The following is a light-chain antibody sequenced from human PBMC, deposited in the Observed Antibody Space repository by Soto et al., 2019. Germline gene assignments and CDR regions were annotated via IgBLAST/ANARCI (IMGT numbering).Light chain of an antibody. V-gene: IGKV3-11*01. CDR3: QQRSDWLT. CDR2: DAS. J-gene: IGKJ4*01. CDR1: QSVSSY. Sequence: EIVLTQSPATLSLSPGERATLSCRASQSVSSYLAWYQQKPGQAPRLLIYDASNRATGIPARFSGSGSGTDFTLTINSLEHEDFAVYYCQQRSDWLTFGGRTKVEI.